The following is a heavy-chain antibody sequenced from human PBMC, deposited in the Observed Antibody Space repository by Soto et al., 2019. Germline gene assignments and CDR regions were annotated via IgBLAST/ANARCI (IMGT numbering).Heavy chain of an antibody. CDR2: IFPLLGVA. D-gene: IGHD2-2*01. CDR3: AREGERVVVVPAVMRDDPLDV. V-gene: IGHV1-69*08. CDR1: RGMFSSYT. Sequence: QVQLVQSGAEVKKPGSSVKVSCEVSRGMFSSYTISWVRQAPGQGLEWMGRIFPLLGVADFAQKFQGRLTITADTSTSTTYMELRSRRAEDTAVYYCAREGERVVVVPAVMRDDPLDVWGQGTIVTVSS. J-gene: IGHJ3*01.